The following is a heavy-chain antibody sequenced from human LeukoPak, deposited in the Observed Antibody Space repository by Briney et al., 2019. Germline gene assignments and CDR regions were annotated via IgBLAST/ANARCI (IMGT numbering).Heavy chain of an antibody. CDR2: INPNSGGT. CDR1: GYTFTGYY. J-gene: IGHJ4*02. D-gene: IGHD6-13*01. CDR3: ARDGSGQQLVEVDY. Sequence: ASVKVSCKASGYTFTGYYMHWVRQAPGQGLEWMGWINPNSGGTNYAQKFQGRVTITRDTSISTAYMELSRLRSDDTAVYYCARDGSGQQLVEVDYWGQGTLVTVSS. V-gene: IGHV1-2*02.